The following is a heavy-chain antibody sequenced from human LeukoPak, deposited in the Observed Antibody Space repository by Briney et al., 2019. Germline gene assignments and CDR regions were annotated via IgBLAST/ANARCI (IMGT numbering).Heavy chain of an antibody. CDR3: TRDEDGTAMVNYFDY. Sequence: PGGSLRLSCTASGFTFGDYAMSWFRQAPGKGLEWVGFIRSKAYGGTTEYAASVKGRFTISRDDSKSIAHLQMNSLKTEDTAVYYCTRDEDGTAMVNYFDYWGQGTLVTVSS. D-gene: IGHD5-18*01. CDR2: IRSKAYGGTT. J-gene: IGHJ4*02. V-gene: IGHV3-49*03. CDR1: GFTFGDYA.